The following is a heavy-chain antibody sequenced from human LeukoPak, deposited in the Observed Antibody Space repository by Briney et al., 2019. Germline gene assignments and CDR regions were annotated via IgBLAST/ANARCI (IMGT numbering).Heavy chain of an antibody. V-gene: IGHV3-23*01. D-gene: IGHD5-24*01. CDR3: AKVERWLTTGGAFDI. CDR2: VSASGSGT. J-gene: IGHJ3*02. Sequence: PGGSLRLSCAASGFTFSNYAMSWVRQAPGKRLEWISTVSASGSGTHFADSVKGRFTISRDNSKNTLYLQMNSLRAEDTAVYYCAKVERWLTTGGAFDIWGQGTMVTVSS. CDR1: GFTFSNYA.